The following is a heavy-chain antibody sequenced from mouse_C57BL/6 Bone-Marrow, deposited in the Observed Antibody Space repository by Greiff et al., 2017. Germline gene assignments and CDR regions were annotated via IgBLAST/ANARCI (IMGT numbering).Heavy chain of an antibody. D-gene: IGHD1-1*01. CDR2: IYPGSGST. J-gene: IGHJ2*01. Sequence: QVQLQQPGAELVKPGASVKMSCKASGYTFTSYWITWVKQRPGKGLEWIGDIYPGSGSTNYNDKVKRKGTMSVDTSNSTPYMQLNRLTSEDSEVYYCARTGTAVVPFDFWGQGTTLTVSS. CDR1: GYTFTSYW. V-gene: IGHV1-55*01. CDR3: ARTGTAVVPFDF.